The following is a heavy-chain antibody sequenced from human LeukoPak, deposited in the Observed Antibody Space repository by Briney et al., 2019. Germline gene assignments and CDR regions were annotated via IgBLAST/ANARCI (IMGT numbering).Heavy chain of an antibody. CDR1: GFPFSNYF. V-gene: IGHV3-74*01. Sequence: YPGGSLRLSCEASGFPFSNYFMHWVRQAPGEGLMWVSRINAGGSSANYADSVKGRFTVSRDNAKNTLYLQMNGLRVEDTAVYFCVRDDYGMDVWGQGTAVIVSS. J-gene: IGHJ6*02. CDR2: INAGGSSA. CDR3: VRDDYGMDV.